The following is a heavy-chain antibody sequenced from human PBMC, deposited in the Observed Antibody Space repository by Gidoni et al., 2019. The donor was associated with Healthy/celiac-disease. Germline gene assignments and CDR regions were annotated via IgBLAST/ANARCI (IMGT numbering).Heavy chain of an antibody. CDR3: ARDRLRTVTKRSPIDY. Sequence: QVQLVESGGGLVKPGGSLRLSCAASGFTFSDYYMSWIRQAPGKGLEWVSYISSIGSTIYYADSVKGRFTISRDNAKNSLYRQMNSLRAEDTAVYYCARDRLRTVTKRSPIDYWGQGTLVTVSS. CDR2: ISSIGSTI. CDR1: GFTFSDYY. D-gene: IGHD4-4*01. J-gene: IGHJ4*02. V-gene: IGHV3-11*01.